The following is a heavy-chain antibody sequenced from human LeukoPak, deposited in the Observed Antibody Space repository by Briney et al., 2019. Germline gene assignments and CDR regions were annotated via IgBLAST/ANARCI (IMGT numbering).Heavy chain of an antibody. V-gene: IGHV1-46*01. CDR1: GYKFTDYY. D-gene: IGHD3-10*01. CDR2: IDPSGGRT. CDR3: ARASAYGNFDY. Sequence: ASVKVSCKASGYKFTDYYIHWVRQAPGQGLEWMGIIDPSGGRTTYAQSFQGRVTVTRDTSTSTVYMEVSSLRSEDTALYYCARASAYGNFDYWGQGSLVTVSS. J-gene: IGHJ4*02.